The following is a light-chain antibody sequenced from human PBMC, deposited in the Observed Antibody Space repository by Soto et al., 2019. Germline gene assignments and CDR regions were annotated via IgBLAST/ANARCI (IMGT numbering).Light chain of an antibody. CDR2: DAS. Sequence: EIVMTQSPGTLSVSPGERVTLSCRASQSVSSTVAWYQQNPGQAPRLLIYDASTRASGIPARFSGSGSGTEFTLSISNLQSEDFAVYHCQQYSQWPRTFGQGTKVDIK. J-gene: IGKJ1*01. CDR3: QQYSQWPRT. V-gene: IGKV3-15*01. CDR1: QSVSST.